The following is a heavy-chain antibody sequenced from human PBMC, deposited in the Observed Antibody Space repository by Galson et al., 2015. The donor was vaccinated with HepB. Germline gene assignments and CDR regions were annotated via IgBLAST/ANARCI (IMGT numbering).Heavy chain of an antibody. CDR1: RFTFTRYG. Sequence: SLRLSCAASRFTFTRYGMHWVRQAPGKGLEWLAFISNDGSVKHNANSVKGRFTISRDNSRNTLYLQMNSLRPEDTAVYYCAKDSIASSGAGWGMDVWGQGTTVTASS. CDR2: ISNDGSVK. CDR3: AKDSIASSGAGWGMDV. V-gene: IGHV3-30*18. D-gene: IGHD2-21*01. J-gene: IGHJ6*02.